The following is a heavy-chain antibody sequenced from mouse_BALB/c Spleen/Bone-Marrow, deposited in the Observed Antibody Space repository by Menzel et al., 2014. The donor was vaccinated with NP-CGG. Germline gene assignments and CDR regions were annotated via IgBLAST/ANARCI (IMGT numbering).Heavy chain of an antibody. D-gene: IGHD2-14*01. J-gene: IGHJ2*01. V-gene: IGHV1-5*01. CDR1: GYTFTSYW. Sequence: VQLQQSGTVLARPGASVKMSCKASGYTFTSYWMHWVKQRPGQGLEWIGAIYPGNSDTSYNQKFKGKAKLTAVTSTSTAYMELSSLTSEDSAVYYCAKGGNYRYDFDYWGQGTTLTVSS. CDR2: IYPGNSDT. CDR3: AKGGNYRYDFDY.